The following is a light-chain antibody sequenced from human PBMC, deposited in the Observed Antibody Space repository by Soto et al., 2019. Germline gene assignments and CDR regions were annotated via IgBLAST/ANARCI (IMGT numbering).Light chain of an antibody. CDR2: NAS. Sequence: DIQMTQPPSTLSAFVGDRVTITCRASQSISYWLAWYQQKPGKAPKLLIYNASGLESGVPSRFSGSGSGTEFTLTISSLQPDDFATYYCQHYNSYSEAFGQGTKVDIK. CDR3: QHYNSYSEA. J-gene: IGKJ1*01. V-gene: IGKV1-5*01. CDR1: QSISYW.